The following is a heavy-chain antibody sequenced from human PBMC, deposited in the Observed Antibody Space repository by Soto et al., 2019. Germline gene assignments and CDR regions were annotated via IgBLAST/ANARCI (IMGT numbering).Heavy chain of an antibody. V-gene: IGHV4-30-4*01. Sequence: SETLSLTCTVSGASISSPHYYWTWIRQPPGKGLEWVGYIYYTGNNFYNPALKSRVAMSVDPSTNQFSLKLASVTDADTAVYFCAREPXQNYDSSPWNGGFDSWGPGTLVTVSS. D-gene: IGHD3-22*01. CDR2: IYYTGNN. CDR3: AREPXQNYDSSPWNGGFDS. CDR1: GASISSPHYY. J-gene: IGHJ4*02.